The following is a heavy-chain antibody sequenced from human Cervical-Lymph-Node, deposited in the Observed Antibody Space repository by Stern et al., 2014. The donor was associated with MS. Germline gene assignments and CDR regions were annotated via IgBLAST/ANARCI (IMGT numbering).Heavy chain of an antibody. V-gene: IGHV3-66*02. Sequence: EVQLVESGGGLVQPGGSLRLSCAASGFTVSSNYMYWVRQAPGKGLEWVSVIYSGAGTYNADSVKGRFTVAIDNVNNTLYLQMNSLRAEDTAVYYCARRGYGYGYNPEIWGQGTTVTVSS. CDR2: IYSGAGT. J-gene: IGHJ6*02. CDR1: GFTVSSNY. CDR3: ARRGYGYGYNPEI. D-gene: IGHD5-18*01.